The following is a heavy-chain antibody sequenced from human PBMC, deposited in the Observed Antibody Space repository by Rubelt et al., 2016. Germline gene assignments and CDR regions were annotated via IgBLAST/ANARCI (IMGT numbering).Heavy chain of an antibody. D-gene: IGHD6-19*01. CDR3: ARTRSGWATRPYAFDI. J-gene: IGHJ3*02. CDR2: ISAYNGNT. V-gene: IGHV1-18*01. Sequence: WVRQAPGQGLEWMGWISAYNGNTNYAQKLQGRVTMTTDTSTSTAYMELRSLRSDDTAVYYCARTRSGWATRPYAFDIWGQGTMVTVSS.